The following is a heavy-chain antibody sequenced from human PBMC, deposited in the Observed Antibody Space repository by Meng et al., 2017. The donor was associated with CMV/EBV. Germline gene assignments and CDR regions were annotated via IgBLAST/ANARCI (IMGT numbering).Heavy chain of an antibody. CDR1: GFTFSSYS. D-gene: IGHD3-10*01. CDR3: ARSITMVRGVIMNNWFDP. J-gene: IGHJ5*02. CDR2: ISSSSSYI. V-gene: IGHV3-21*04. Sequence: GESLKISCAASGFTFSSYSMNWVRQAPGKGLEWVSSISSSSSYIYYADSVKGRFTISRDNAKNSLYLQMNSLRAEDTAVYYCARSITMVRGVIMNNWFDPWGQGTLVTVSS.